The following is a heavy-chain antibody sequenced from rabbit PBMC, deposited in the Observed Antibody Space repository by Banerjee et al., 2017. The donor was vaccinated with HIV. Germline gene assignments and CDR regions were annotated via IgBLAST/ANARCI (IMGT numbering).Heavy chain of an antibody. CDR1: GFSFSRGYY. CDR2: IGVGSGTT. V-gene: IGHV1S40*01. D-gene: IGHD1-1*01. CDR3: ARSYGSSSGFGL. Sequence: QSLVVSGGDLVKPGASLTLPCNASGFSFSRGYYIFWVRQAPGKGLEWIACIGVGSGTTYYASWAKGRFTISKTSWTTVTLQMTSLTAADTATYFCARSYGSSSGFGLWGQGTLVTVS. J-gene: IGHJ3*01.